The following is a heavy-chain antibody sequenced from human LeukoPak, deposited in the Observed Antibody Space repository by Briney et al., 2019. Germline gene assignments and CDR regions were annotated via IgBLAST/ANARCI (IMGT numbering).Heavy chain of an antibody. CDR3: VRDGGVSGYDLLDY. Sequence: GGSLRLSCAASGFTFSNYWMTWVRQAPGKGLEWVAHINQDGSKEYYMDSVKARFTISRDNARNSLSLQMNSLRAEDTAVYYCVRDGGVSGYDLLDYWGQGTLVTVSS. CDR2: INQDGSKE. CDR1: GFTFSNYW. J-gene: IGHJ4*02. D-gene: IGHD5-12*01. V-gene: IGHV3-7*01.